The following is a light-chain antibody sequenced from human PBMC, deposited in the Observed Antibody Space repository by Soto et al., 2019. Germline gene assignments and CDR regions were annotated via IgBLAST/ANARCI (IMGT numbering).Light chain of an antibody. CDR3: QQYNSYHYT. V-gene: IGKV1-5*01. CDR2: DAS. J-gene: IGKJ2*01. Sequence: DIQMTQSPSTLSASVGDRVTVTCRASQSISSRLAWYQQKPGKAPKVLIYDASSLEGGVPSRFSGSGYGTEFTLTISSLQPDDFATYYCQQYNSYHYTVGQGTKLEIK. CDR1: QSISSR.